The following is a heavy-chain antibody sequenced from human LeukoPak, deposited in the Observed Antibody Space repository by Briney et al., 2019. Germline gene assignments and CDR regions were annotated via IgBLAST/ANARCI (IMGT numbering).Heavy chain of an antibody. CDR2: IIWNSGSI. CDR1: GFTFYDYA. V-gene: IGHV3-9*01. Sequence: GGSLRLSCAASGFTFYDYAMHGVRQAPGKGLEWVSGIIWNSGSIGYADSVKGRFTISRDNAKNYLYLQLNSLRAEDTALYYCAKATVDSSSSGYYYMDVWGKGTTVTVSS. CDR3: AKATVDSSSSGYYYMDV. D-gene: IGHD6-6*01. J-gene: IGHJ6*03.